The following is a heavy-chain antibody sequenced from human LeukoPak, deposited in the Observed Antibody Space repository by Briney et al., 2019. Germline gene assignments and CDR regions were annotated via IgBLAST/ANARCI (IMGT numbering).Heavy chain of an antibody. D-gene: IGHD3-3*01. CDR1: GGSFSGYY. V-gene: IGHV4-34*01. J-gene: IGHJ5*02. CDR2: INHSGST. Sequence: PSETLSLTCAVYGGSFSGYYWSWIRQPPGKGLEWIGEINHSGSTNYNPSLKSRVTISVDTSKNQFSLKLSSVAAADTAVYYCARGYDFWSGLRNTNWFDPWGQGTLVTVSS. CDR3: ARGYDFWSGLRNTNWFDP.